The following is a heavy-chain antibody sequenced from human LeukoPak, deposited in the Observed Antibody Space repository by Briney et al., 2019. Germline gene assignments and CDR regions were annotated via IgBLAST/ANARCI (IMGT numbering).Heavy chain of an antibody. V-gene: IGHV3-48*02. CDR1: GFTFSSYS. D-gene: IGHD1/OR15-1a*01. CDR2: VSSSSSTI. Sequence: TGGSLRLSCAASGFTFSSYSMNSVRQAPGKGLEWVAYVSSSSSTIYYADSVKGRFTISRDNAKNSLYLQINSLRDEDTAVYYCARDGDRGTYYFDYWGEGTLVTVSS. CDR3: ARDGDRGTYYFDY. J-gene: IGHJ4*02.